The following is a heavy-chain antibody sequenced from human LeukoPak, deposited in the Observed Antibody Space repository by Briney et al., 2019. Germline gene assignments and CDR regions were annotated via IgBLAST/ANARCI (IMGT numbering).Heavy chain of an antibody. CDR2: IYSSGST. CDR1: GGSITNYY. Sequence: TPSETLSLTCTVSGGSITNYYWSWIRQPAGKGLEWIGRIYSSGSTNYNPSLKSRVTMSVDMSKSQFSLELNSVTAAGTAIYYCAREYGDFDYWGQGTLVTVSS. CDR3: AREYGDFDY. D-gene: IGHD4-17*01. V-gene: IGHV4-4*07. J-gene: IGHJ4*02.